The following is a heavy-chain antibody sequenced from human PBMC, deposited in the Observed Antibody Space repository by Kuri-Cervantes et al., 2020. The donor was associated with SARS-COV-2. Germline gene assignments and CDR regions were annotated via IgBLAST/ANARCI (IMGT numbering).Heavy chain of an antibody. Sequence: ESLKISCAVYGGSFSGYYWSWIRQPPGKGLEWIGEINHSGSTNYNPSLKSRVTISVDTSKNQFSLKLSSVTAADTAVYYCARVFYYDSSGYYPHYYYYMDVWGKGTTVTVSS. CDR1: GGSFSGYY. D-gene: IGHD3-22*01. CDR2: INHSGST. V-gene: IGHV4-34*01. CDR3: ARVFYYDSSGYYPHYYYYMDV. J-gene: IGHJ6*03.